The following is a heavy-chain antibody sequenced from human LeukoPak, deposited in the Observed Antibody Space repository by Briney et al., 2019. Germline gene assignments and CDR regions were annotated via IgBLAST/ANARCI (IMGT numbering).Heavy chain of an antibody. Sequence: SVKVSCKASGGTFSSYAISWVRQAPGQGLEWMGGIIPIFGTANYAQKFQGRVTITTDESTSTAYMELSSLRSEDTAVYYCARGAIFGVVIPHAFDIWGQGTMVTVSS. D-gene: IGHD3-3*01. CDR3: ARGAIFGVVIPHAFDI. V-gene: IGHV1-69*05. J-gene: IGHJ3*02. CDR2: IIPIFGTA. CDR1: GGTFSSYA.